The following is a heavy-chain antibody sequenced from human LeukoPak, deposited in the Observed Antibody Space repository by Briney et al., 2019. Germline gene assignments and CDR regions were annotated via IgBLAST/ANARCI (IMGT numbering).Heavy chain of an antibody. CDR3: ARPYCSGGDCLRYFDH. V-gene: IGHV1-8*01. Sequence: ASVKVSCKASGYTFTSYDISWVRQATGQGLEWMGWMNPISGNTGYAQKFQGRVTMTRSTSISTAYMELSSLRSEDTAVYYCARPYCSGGDCLRYFDHWGRGTLITVSS. D-gene: IGHD2-15*01. CDR1: GYTFTSYD. CDR2: MNPISGNT. J-gene: IGHJ2*01.